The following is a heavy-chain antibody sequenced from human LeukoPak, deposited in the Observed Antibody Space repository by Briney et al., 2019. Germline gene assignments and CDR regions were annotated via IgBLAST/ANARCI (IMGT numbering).Heavy chain of an antibody. D-gene: IGHD4-17*01. CDR3: ARDATVTTNDAFDI. V-gene: IGHV4-34*01. CDR2: INHSGSS. Sequence: SETLSLTCAVYGGSFSGYYWSWIRQPPGKGLEWIGEINHSGSSNYNPSLKSRVTISVDTSKNQFSLKLSSVTAADTAVYYCARDATVTTNDAFDIWGQGTMVTVSS. CDR1: GGSFSGYY. J-gene: IGHJ3*02.